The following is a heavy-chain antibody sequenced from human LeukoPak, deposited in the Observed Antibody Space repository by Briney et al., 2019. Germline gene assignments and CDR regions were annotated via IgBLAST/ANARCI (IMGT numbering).Heavy chain of an antibody. J-gene: IGHJ5*02. V-gene: IGHV4-39*01. CDR2: IYYSGST. CDR1: GGSISSSSYY. Sequence: SETLSLTCTVSGGSISSSSYYWGWIRQPPGKGLEWIGSIYYSGSTYYNPSLKSRVTISVDTSKNQFSLKLSSVTAAGTAVYYCARRDYSNYRNWFDPWGQGTLVTVSS. D-gene: IGHD4-11*01. CDR3: ARRDYSNYRNWFDP.